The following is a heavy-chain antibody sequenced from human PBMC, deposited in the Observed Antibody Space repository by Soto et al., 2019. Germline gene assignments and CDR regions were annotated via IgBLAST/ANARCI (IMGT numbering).Heavy chain of an antibody. Sequence: QVQLVQSGAEVKKPGASVKVSCKASGYTFTSYGITWVRQAPGQGLEWMGWISGYNGNTNYAQKLQGRVTMTTDTATSKDYMELRILRAGEPAVYYCAREGGYGDYKYSYDGMDVLGQRTSVTVSS. V-gene: IGHV1-18*01. CDR3: AREGGYGDYKYSYDGMDV. CDR2: ISGYNGNT. J-gene: IGHJ6*02. D-gene: IGHD4-17*01. CDR1: GYTFTSYG.